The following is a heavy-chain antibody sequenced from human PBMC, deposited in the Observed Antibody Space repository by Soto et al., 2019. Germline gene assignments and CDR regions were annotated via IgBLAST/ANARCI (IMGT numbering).Heavy chain of an antibody. D-gene: IGHD5-18*01. CDR3: ANIPHLRRSRYSYGLRFDAFDI. J-gene: IGHJ3*02. CDR1: GGSFSGYY. Sequence: PSETLSLTCAVYGGSFSGYYWSWIRQPPGKGLEWIGEINHSGSTNYNPSLKSRVTISVDTSKNQFSLKLSSVTAADTAVYYCANIPHLRRSRYSYGLRFDAFDIWGQGTMVTVSS. CDR2: INHSGST. V-gene: IGHV4-34*01.